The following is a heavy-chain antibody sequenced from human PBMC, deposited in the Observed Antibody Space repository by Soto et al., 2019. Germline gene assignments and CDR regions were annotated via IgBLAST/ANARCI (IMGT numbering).Heavy chain of an antibody. D-gene: IGHD4-17*01. CDR2: INNDGSSP. Sequence: EVQLVESGGGLVQPGGSLRLSCAASGFTFSNYWMHWVRQAPGKGLVWVSRINNDGSSPSHADSVKGRFAISRDNAKNTLHLQMNSLRADDTAVYYCARSTVTSPLPDWGLGTLVTVSS. J-gene: IGHJ4*02. CDR3: ARSTVTSPLPD. V-gene: IGHV3-74*01. CDR1: GFTFSNYW.